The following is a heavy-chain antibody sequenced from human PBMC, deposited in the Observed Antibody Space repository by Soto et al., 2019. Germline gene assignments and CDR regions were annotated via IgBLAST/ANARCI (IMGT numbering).Heavy chain of an antibody. J-gene: IGHJ4*02. Sequence: QVQLVQSGAEVKKPGASVKVSCKASGYTFSSYGISWVLQAPGQGLEWMVWISANNGNTNNAQKVQGRVTMTTDTSTSTAYMELRSLRSDDTAMYYCARGGPGAPFDYWGQGTPVTFSS. D-gene: IGHD1-26*01. CDR2: ISANNGNT. V-gene: IGHV1-18*01. CDR1: GYTFSSYG. CDR3: ARGGPGAPFDY.